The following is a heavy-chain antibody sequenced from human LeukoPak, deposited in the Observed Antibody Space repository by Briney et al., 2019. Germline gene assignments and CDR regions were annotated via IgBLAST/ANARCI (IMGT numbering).Heavy chain of an antibody. D-gene: IGHD3-9*01. CDR3: AKDTSPYDTLTGYDY. V-gene: IGHV3-9*01. CDR2: ISWNSGSI. Sequence: PGGSLRLSCAASGFIFDDYAMHWVRQAPGKGLEWVSGISWNSGSIGYADSVKGRFTISRDNAKNYLYLQMNSLRAEDTALYYCAKDTSPYDTLTGYDYWGQGTLVTVSS. CDR1: GFIFDDYA. J-gene: IGHJ4*02.